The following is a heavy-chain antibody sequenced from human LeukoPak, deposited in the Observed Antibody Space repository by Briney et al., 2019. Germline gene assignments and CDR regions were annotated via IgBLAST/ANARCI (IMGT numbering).Heavy chain of an antibody. V-gene: IGHV3-7*01. D-gene: IGHD2-2*01. CDR2: IKQDGSEK. Sequence: GGSLRLSCAASGVTFSSYAMSWVRQAPGKGLEWVANIKQDGSEKYYVDSVKGRFTISRDNAKNSLYLQMNSLRAEDTAVYYCAIIGLCSSTSCFNYWGQGTLVTVSS. CDR1: GVTFSSYA. CDR3: AIIGLCSSTSCFNY. J-gene: IGHJ4*02.